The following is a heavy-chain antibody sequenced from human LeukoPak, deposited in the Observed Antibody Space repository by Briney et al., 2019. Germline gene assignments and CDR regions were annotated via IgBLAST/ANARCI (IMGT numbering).Heavy chain of an antibody. CDR3: AKAALSSMIVVVITPPDY. V-gene: IGHV3-23*01. D-gene: IGHD3-22*01. Sequence: PGGSLRLSCAASGFTFSSYGMHWVRQAPGKGLEWVSTISGSGGSTYYADSVKGRFTISRDNSKNTLYLQMNSLRAEDTAVYYCAKAALSSMIVVVITPPDYWGQGTLVTVSS. CDR2: ISGSGGST. J-gene: IGHJ4*02. CDR1: GFTFSSYG.